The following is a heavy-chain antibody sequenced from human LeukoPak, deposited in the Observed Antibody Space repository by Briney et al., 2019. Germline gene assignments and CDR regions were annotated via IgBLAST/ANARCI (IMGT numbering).Heavy chain of an antibody. V-gene: IGHV4-31*03. J-gene: IGHJ4*02. CDR1: GGSISSGGYY. Sequence: SETLSLTCTVSGGSISSGGYYWSWIRQHPGKGLEWIGYIHYSGSTYYNPSLKSRVTISVDTSKNQFSLKLSSVTAADTAVYYCARDTGYGDFHFDYWGQGTLVTVSS. D-gene: IGHD4-17*01. CDR2: IHYSGST. CDR3: ARDTGYGDFHFDY.